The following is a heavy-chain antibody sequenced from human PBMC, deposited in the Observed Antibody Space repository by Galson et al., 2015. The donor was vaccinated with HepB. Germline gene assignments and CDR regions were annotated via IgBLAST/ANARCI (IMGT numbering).Heavy chain of an antibody. CDR2: ISYDGSNK. D-gene: IGHD6-13*01. CDR3: ARVFRGQQLVSGYYYYGMDV. CDR1: GFTFSSYA. J-gene: IGHJ6*02. V-gene: IGHV3-30*04. Sequence: SLRLSCAASGFTFSSYAMHWVRQAPGKGLEWVAVISYDGSNKYYADSVKGRFTISRDNSKNTLYLQMNSLRAEDTAVYYCARVFRGQQLVSGYYYYGMDVWGQGTTVTVSS.